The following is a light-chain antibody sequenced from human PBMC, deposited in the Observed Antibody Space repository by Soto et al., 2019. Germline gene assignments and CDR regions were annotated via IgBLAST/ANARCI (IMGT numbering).Light chain of an antibody. V-gene: IGLV4-60*03. CDR1: SGHSSDI. CDR3: ERWDANPRV. CDR2: LEDSGTY. Sequence: QTVVTQSSSASASLGSAVKLTCTLTSGHSSDIIAWHQQQPGKAPRYLMKLEDSGTYNRGSGVPDRFSGSSSGADRHLVITILQAEDEAKYYGERWDANPRVFGGGTK. J-gene: IGLJ2*01.